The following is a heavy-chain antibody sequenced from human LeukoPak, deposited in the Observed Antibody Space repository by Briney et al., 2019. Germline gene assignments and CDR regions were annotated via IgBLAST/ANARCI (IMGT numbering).Heavy chain of an antibody. CDR1: GFTTSSYW. Sequence: GGSLRLPGAASGFTTSSYWMHWVRQVPGMGLVWVSRINEDGRTINYADSVRGRFTISRDYATNTVYLQMNSLRADDTAVYHCVRDFGGPSDYWGQGTLVTVAS. CDR2: INEDGRTI. CDR3: VRDFGGPSDY. D-gene: IGHD4-23*01. J-gene: IGHJ4*02. V-gene: IGHV3-74*01.